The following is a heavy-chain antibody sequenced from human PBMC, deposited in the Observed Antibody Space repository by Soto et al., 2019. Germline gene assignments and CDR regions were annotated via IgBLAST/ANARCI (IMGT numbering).Heavy chain of an antibody. CDR1: GFIFSAYT. CDR2: ITSNSDHI. CDR3: ATPYYYNH. V-gene: IGHV3-21*01. Sequence: PXVSLRLSCAASGFIFSAYTMSWVRQAPGKGLEWLSSITSNSDHIDYADSVRGRFTVSRDNARKSLYLQMDSLGAEDTGVYYCATPYYYNHWGPGTLVTV. J-gene: IGHJ4*02.